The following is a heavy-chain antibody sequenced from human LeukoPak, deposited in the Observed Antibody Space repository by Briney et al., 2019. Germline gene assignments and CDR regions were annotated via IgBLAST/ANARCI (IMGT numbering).Heavy chain of an antibody. V-gene: IGHV3-9*01. CDR2: ISWNSGSI. J-gene: IGHJ4*02. CDR3: AKDYCTSISCYGFDY. Sequence: GRSLRLSCAASGFTFDGYALHWVRQAPGKGLEWVSGISWNSGSIGYADSVKGRFTISRDNAKNSLYLQMNSLRPEDTALYYCAKDYCTSISCYGFDYWGQGTLVTVSS. CDR1: GFTFDGYA. D-gene: IGHD2-2*01.